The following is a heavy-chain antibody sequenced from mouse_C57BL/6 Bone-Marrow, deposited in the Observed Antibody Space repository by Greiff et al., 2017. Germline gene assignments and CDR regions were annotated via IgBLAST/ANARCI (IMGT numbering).Heavy chain of an antibody. J-gene: IGHJ2*01. CDR1: GYSFTGYY. CDR3: ARSGPWDYYGSSDY. D-gene: IGHD1-1*01. V-gene: IGHV1-42*01. Sequence: EVQLQQSGPELVKPGASVKISCKASGYSFTGYYMNWVKQSPEKSLEWIGEINPSTGGTTYNQKFKAKATLTVDKSSSTAYMQLKSLTSEDSAVXYCARSGPWDYYGSSDYWGQGTTLTVSS. CDR2: INPSTGGT.